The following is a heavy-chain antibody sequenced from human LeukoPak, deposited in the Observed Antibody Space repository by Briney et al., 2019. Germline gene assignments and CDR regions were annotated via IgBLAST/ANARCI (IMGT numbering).Heavy chain of an antibody. Sequence: GGSLRLSCAASGFTFSSYAMSWVRQAPGKGLEWVSTISHSAYTTYYADSVKGRITISRDNSKNTLYLQMNSLRADDTAVYYCAKIMALSCSGGSCNEIDYWGQGTLVTVSS. CDR3: AKIMALSCSGGSCNEIDY. J-gene: IGHJ4*02. CDR2: ISHSAYTT. V-gene: IGHV3-23*01. D-gene: IGHD2-15*01. CDR1: GFTFSSYA.